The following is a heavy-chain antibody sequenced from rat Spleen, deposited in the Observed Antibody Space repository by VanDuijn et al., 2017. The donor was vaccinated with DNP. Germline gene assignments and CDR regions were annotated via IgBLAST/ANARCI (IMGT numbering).Heavy chain of an antibody. CDR3: ARWTRYFDY. D-gene: IGHD1-7*01. V-gene: IGHV3-1*01. CDR2: ISYSGGT. J-gene: IGHJ2*01. Sequence: EVQLQESGSGLVKPSQSLSLTCSATGYSITSNYWGWIRKFPGDKMEYIGHISYSGGTNYNPSFKSRISITRDTSKNHFFLHLNSVTTEDTATYYCARWTRYFDYWGQGVMVTVSS. CDR1: GYSITSNY.